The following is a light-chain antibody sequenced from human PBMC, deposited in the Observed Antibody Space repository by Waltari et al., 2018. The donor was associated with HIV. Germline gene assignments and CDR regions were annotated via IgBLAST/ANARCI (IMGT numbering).Light chain of an antibody. J-gene: IGKJ1*01. CDR2: WAS. Sequence: DIVMTQSPDSLAVSLGERATINCKSSQSVLYSSNNKNYLAWYQQKPGQPPKPLIYWASTRESGVPDRFSGSGSQTDFTLTISSLQAEDVAVYYCQQYYSTLRTFGQGTKVEIK. CDR1: QSVLYSSNNKNY. V-gene: IGKV4-1*01. CDR3: QQYYSTLRT.